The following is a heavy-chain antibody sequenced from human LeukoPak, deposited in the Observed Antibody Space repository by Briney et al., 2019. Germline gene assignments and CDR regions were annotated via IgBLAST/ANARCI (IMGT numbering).Heavy chain of an antibody. J-gene: IGHJ3*02. CDR1: GFTFSSYS. CDR3: ARDRSSWLVDI. V-gene: IGHV3-48*01. CDR2: ISSSSSTI. D-gene: IGHD6-13*01. Sequence: GGSLRLSCAASGFTFSSYSMNWVRQAPGKGLEWVSYISSSSSTIYYADSVKGRFTISRDNAKNSLYLQMNSLRAEDTAVYYCARDRSSWLVDIWGQGTMVTVSS.